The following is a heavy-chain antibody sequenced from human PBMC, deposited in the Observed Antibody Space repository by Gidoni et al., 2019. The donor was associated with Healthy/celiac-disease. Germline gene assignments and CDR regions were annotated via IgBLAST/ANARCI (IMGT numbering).Heavy chain of an antibody. D-gene: IGHD4-17*01. V-gene: IGHV4-59*01. CDR1: GGSISSYY. Sequence: QVQLQESGPGLVKPSENLSLTCTVSGGSISSYYWSWIRQPPGKGLEWIGYIYYSGSTNYNPSLKSRVTISVDTSKNQFSLKLSSVTAADTAVYYCARDEATVIFDLWGRGTLVTVSS. CDR3: ARDEATVIFDL. J-gene: IGHJ2*01. CDR2: IYYSGST.